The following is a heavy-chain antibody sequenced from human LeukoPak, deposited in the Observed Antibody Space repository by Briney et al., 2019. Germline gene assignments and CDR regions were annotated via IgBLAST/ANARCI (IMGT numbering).Heavy chain of an antibody. V-gene: IGHV3-23*01. J-gene: IGHJ6*04. CDR1: GFTFSTYA. CDR3: AELGITMIGGV. CDR2: ISGTGGST. Sequence: PGGSLRLSCAASGFTFSTYAMTWVRQAPGKGLEWVSLISGTGGSTYYADSVKGRFTISRDNAKNSLYLQMNSLRAEDTAVYYCAELGITMIGGVWGKGTTVTISS. D-gene: IGHD3-10*02.